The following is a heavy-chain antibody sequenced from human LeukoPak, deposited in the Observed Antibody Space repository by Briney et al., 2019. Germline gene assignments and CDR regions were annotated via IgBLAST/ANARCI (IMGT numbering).Heavy chain of an antibody. CDR2: INPNSGGT. Sequence: ASVKVSCKASGYTFTGYYMHWVRQAPGQGLEWMGWINPNSGGTNYAQKFQGRVTMTRDTSISTAYMELGRLRSDDTAVYYCARDLYVVRATDYWGQGTLVTVSS. D-gene: IGHD1-26*01. J-gene: IGHJ4*02. CDR1: GYTFTGYY. V-gene: IGHV1-2*02. CDR3: ARDLYVVRATDY.